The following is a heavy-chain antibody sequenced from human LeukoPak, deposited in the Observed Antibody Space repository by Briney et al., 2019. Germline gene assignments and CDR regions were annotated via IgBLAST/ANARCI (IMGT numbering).Heavy chain of an antibody. CDR3: ARRERYSSSSGIVDP. CDR2: IDPGDSYT. V-gene: IGHV5-10-1*01. Sequence: KPGESLRISCRGSGYSFTSYWISWVRQMPGKGLEWMGRIDPGDSYTNYSPSFQGHVTISADKSISTAYLQWSSLKASDTAMYYCARRERYSSSSGIVDPWGQGTLVTVSS. CDR1: GYSFTSYW. D-gene: IGHD6-13*01. J-gene: IGHJ5*02.